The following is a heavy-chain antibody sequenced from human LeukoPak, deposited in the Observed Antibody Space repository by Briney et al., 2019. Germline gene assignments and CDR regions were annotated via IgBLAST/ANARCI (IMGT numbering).Heavy chain of an antibody. D-gene: IGHD6-19*01. CDR3: ATGVAVAGRGIY. J-gene: IGHJ4*02. Sequence: ASVKVSCKVSGYTLTELSMHWVRQAPGKGLEWMGGFDPEDGETIYAQKFQGRVTMTEDTSTDTAYMELSSLRSEDTAVYYCATGVAVAGRGIYRGQGTPVTVSS. CDR2: FDPEDGET. CDR1: GYTLTELS. V-gene: IGHV1-24*01.